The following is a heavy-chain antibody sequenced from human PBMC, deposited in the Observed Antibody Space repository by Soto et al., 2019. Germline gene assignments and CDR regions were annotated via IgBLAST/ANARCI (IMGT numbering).Heavy chain of an antibody. V-gene: IGHV1-3*01. Sequence: ASVKVSCKASGYTLTSYAMHWVRQAPGQGLEWMGWINAGNGNTKYSQKFQGRVTITRDTSASTAYMELSSLRSEDTAVYYCARSRTGSGSYYNPSYYYYGMDVWGQGTTVTVSS. CDR2: INAGNGNT. CDR3: ARSRTGSGSYYNPSYYYYGMDV. J-gene: IGHJ6*02. CDR1: GYTLTSYA. D-gene: IGHD3-10*01.